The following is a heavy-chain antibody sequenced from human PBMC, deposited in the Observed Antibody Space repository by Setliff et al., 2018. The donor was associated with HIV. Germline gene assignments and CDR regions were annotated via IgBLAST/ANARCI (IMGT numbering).Heavy chain of an antibody. CDR2: IYYSGST. J-gene: IGHJ4*02. CDR1: GDSISSSSYS. Sequence: SETLSLTCSVSGDSISSSSYSWAWIRQPPGKGLEWMGTIYYSGSTYYNPSLKSRVTISVDTSKNQFSLKLSSVTAADTTVYYCARHSGLGGYYSPFDYWGPGTLVTVSS. CDR3: ARHSGLGGYYSPFDY. D-gene: IGHD3-3*01. V-gene: IGHV4-39*01.